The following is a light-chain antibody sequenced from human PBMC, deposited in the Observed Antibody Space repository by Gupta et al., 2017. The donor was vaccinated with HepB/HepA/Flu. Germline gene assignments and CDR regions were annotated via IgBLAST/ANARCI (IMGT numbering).Light chain of an antibody. CDR3: QQYDTSPYT. Sequence: IVLTQSPGTLSLSPGETATISCRASQGVGNNYLDWYLQKPGQAPRLLIYGASSRATGLPDRFSGSGSGTDFTLTIVRLEPEDFAVYYCQQYDTSPYTFGQGTKLEIK. CDR2: GAS. J-gene: IGKJ2*01. CDR1: QGVGNNY. V-gene: IGKV3-20*01.